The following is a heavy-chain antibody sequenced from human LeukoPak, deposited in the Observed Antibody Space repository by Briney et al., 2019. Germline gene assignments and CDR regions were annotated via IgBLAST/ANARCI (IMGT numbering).Heavy chain of an antibody. CDR1: GYTFTSYY. CDR2: IIPIFGTA. CDR3: ARLGGLSRDYVSPYYFDY. J-gene: IGHJ4*02. V-gene: IGHV1-69*13. D-gene: IGHD4/OR15-4a*01. Sequence: SVKVSCKASGYTFTSYYMHWVRQAPGQGLEWMGGIIPIFGTANYAQKFQGRVTITADESTSTAYMELSSLRSEDTAVYYCARLGGLSRDYVSPYYFDYWGQGTLVTVSS.